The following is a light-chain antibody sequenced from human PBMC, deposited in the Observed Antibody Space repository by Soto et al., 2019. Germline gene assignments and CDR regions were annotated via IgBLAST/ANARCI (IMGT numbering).Light chain of an antibody. J-gene: IGKJ1*01. CDR3: LQATHWPRT. V-gene: IGKV2-30*01. CDR1: QSLLYSDGNTY. Sequence: DVVMTQSPLSLPVTLGQPASISCRSSQSLLYSDGNTYLNWFQQRPGQSPRRLISKVSNRDSGVXDXXTVRGSDPDCTLKISRVEAEDVGVYYCLQATHWPRTFGQGTKVELK. CDR2: KVS.